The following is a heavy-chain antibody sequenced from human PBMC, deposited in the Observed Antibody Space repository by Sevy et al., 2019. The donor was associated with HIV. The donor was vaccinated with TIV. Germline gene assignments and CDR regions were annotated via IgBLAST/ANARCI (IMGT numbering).Heavy chain of an antibody. CDR2: ISHDGGTQ. J-gene: IGHJ4*02. D-gene: IGHD4-17*01. V-gene: IGHV3-30*18. Sequence: GGSLRLSCAASGFSFSRYGIHWVRHAPGRGLEWVAVISHDGGTQYYADSVKGRFTVSRDNSKYTAYLEMDSLSTEDTAVYFCAKDLFGDYCLCSVDYWGQGALVTVSS. CDR3: AKDLFGDYCLCSVDY. CDR1: GFSFSRYG.